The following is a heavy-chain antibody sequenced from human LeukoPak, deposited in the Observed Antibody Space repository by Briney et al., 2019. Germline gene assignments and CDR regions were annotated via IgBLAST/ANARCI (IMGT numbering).Heavy chain of an antibody. CDR3: ARGCGSYFYFDY. CDR1: GFTFSSYA. V-gene: IGHV3-30-3*01. Sequence: GGSLRLSCAASGFTFSSYAMHWVRQAPGKRLEWVTVISYDGSNKYYADSVKGRFTISRDNSKNTLYLQMNSLRAEDTAVYYCARGCGSYFYFDYWGQGTLVTVSS. J-gene: IGHJ4*02. CDR2: ISYDGSNK. D-gene: IGHD1-26*01.